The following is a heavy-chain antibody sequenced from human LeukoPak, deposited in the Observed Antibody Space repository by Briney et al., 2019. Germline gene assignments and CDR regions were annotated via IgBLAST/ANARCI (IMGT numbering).Heavy chain of an antibody. D-gene: IGHD3-22*01. CDR2: INPSGGST. J-gene: IGHJ4*02. CDR1: GYTFTSYY. V-gene: IGHV1-46*01. CDR3: ARRSPTYYYDSSGYYPY. Sequence: ASVKVSCKASGYTFTSYYMHWVRQAPGQGLEWMGIINPSGGSTSYAQKFQGRVTMTRDMSTSTVYMELSSLRSEDTAVYYCARRSPTYYYDSSGYYPYWGQGTLVTVSS.